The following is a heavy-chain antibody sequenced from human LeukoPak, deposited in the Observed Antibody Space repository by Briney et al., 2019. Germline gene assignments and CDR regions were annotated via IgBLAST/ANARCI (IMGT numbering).Heavy chain of an antibody. CDR3: TRGPEWFGVNVDY. D-gene: IGHD3-10*01. V-gene: IGHV1-18*01. CDR1: GYISTSYG. J-gene: IGHJ4*02. CDR2: ISAYNGNT. Sequence: GASVKVSCKASGYISTSYGINWVRQAPGQGLEWMGWISAYNGNTKYAQKLQGRVTMTTDTSTSTAHMELRSLRTDDTAVYYCTRGPEWFGVNVDYWGQGTLVTVSS.